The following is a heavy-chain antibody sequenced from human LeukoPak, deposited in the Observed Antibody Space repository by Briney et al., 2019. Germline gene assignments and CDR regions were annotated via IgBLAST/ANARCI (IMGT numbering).Heavy chain of an antibody. CDR3: TSSYSGNSGYYSP. J-gene: IGHJ4*02. Sequence: GGSLRLSCAASGFAFSDSGIHWVRQASGKGLEWVGLIRSKAKNYATTYSASLKGRFTISRDDSKNTAYLQMNSLKAEDTAVYYCTSSYSGNSGYYSPWGQGTLVTVSS. CDR1: GFAFSDSG. V-gene: IGHV3-73*01. CDR2: IRSKAKNYAT. D-gene: IGHD3-22*01.